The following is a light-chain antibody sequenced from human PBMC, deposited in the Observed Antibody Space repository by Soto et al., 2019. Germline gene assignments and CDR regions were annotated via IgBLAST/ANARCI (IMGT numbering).Light chain of an antibody. J-gene: IGLJ2*01. V-gene: IGLV2-14*01. Sequence: QSAPTQPASVSGSPGQSITISCTGTSSDVGDYKYVSWYQQYPGKAPKLMIYEVSNRPSGVSNRFSGSKSGNTASLTISGLQAEDEADYYCSSYTSSNTLFGGGTKLTVL. CDR2: EVS. CDR3: SSYTSSNTL. CDR1: SSDVGDYKY.